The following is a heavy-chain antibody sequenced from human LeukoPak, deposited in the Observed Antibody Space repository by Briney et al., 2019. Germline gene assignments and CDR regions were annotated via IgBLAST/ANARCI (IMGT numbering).Heavy chain of an antibody. CDR3: ASGIPWSLHMDV. Sequence: SETLSLTCTVSGGSISSYYWSWIRQPPGKGLEWIGYIYYSGSTNYNPSLKSRVTISVDTSKNQFSLKLSSVTAADTAVYYCASGIPWSLHMDVWGKGTTVTVSS. J-gene: IGHJ6*03. V-gene: IGHV4-59*01. CDR2: IYYSGST. D-gene: IGHD3-3*01. CDR1: GGSISSYY.